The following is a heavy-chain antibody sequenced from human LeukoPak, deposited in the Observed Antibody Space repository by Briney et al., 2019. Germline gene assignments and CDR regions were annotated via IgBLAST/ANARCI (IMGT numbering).Heavy chain of an antibody. D-gene: IGHD6-13*01. CDR3: ARDREAAAGPPEENCMDV. V-gene: IGHV1-2*02. Sequence: RASVKVSCKASGYTFTSYGITWVRQAPGQGLEWLGWINPNSGGTNYAQKFQGRVTMTRDTSISTAYMELSRLRSDDTAVYYCARDREAAAGPPEENCMDVWGQGTTVTVSS. J-gene: IGHJ6*02. CDR2: INPNSGGT. CDR1: GYTFTSYG.